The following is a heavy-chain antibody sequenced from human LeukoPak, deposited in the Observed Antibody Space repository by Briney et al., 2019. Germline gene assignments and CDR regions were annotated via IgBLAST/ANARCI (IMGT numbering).Heavy chain of an antibody. J-gene: IGHJ4*02. D-gene: IGHD6-13*01. CDR1: GFTFSTYS. CDR2: ISGSSDYI. CDR3: ALGEQLAPFDY. Sequence: GGSLRLSCAASGFTFSTYSMNWVRQAPGKGLEWVSAISGSSDYIYYADSVKGRFTISRDNAKNSLFLQMNSLRAEDTAVYYCALGEQLAPFDYWGQGTLVTVSS. V-gene: IGHV3-21*01.